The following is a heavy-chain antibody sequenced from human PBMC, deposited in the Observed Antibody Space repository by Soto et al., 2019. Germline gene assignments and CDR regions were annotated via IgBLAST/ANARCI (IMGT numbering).Heavy chain of an antibody. V-gene: IGHV4-34*01. CDR3: ERGDFAWEPSTDY. D-gene: IGHD3-3*01. Sequence: PSETLSLTCAVYGGSLSGYYWSWIRQPPGKGLEWIGEINHSGSTNYSPSLKSRVTILVDTSKNQFSLQLSSVTAADTAMYYCERGDFAWEPSTDYWGQGTLVTVSS. J-gene: IGHJ4*02. CDR1: GGSLSGYY. CDR2: INHSGST.